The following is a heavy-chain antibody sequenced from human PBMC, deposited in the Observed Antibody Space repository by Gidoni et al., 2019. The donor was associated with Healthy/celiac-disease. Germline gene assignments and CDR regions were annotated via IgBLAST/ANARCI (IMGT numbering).Heavy chain of an antibody. D-gene: IGHD6-19*01. CDR3: ARASPISSGWIY. J-gene: IGHJ4*02. CDR2: ISSSSSYI. V-gene: IGHV3-21*01. Sequence: EVQLVESGGGLVKPGGSLILSCAASGFTFSSYSMNWVRQVPGKGMEWVSSISSSSSYIYYADSVKGRFTISRDNAKNSLYLKMKSLRAEETAVYYWARASPISSGWIYWGQGTLVTVSS. CDR1: GFTFSSYS.